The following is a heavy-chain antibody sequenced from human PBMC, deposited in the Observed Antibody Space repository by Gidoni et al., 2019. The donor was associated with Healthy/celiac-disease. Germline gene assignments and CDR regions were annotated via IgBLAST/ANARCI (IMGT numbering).Heavy chain of an antibody. D-gene: IGHD2-2*01. CDR1: GYTFTSYD. CDR3: ARVRMYLTYYYYGMDV. Sequence: QVQLVQSGAEVKKPGASVKVSCKASGYTFTSYDINWVRQATGQGLEWMGWMNPNSGNTGYAQKFQGRVTMTRNTSISTAYMELSSLRSEDTAVYYCARVRMYLTYYYYGMDVWGQGTTVTVSS. V-gene: IGHV1-8*01. J-gene: IGHJ6*02. CDR2: MNPNSGNT.